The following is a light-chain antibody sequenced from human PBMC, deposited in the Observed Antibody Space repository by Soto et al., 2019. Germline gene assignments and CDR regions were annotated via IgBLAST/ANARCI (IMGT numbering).Light chain of an antibody. J-gene: IGKJ4*01. CDR1: QDINNY. V-gene: IGKV1-33*01. CDR3: QQYDDLPLT. CDR2: AAS. Sequence: DIQMTPSPSSLSASVGDRVTITCQASQDINNYLIWYQQKPGKAPQLLIYAASTLETGVPSRFSGSGSGTHFSFTISSLQPEDIATYYCQQYDDLPLTFGGGTKVEIK.